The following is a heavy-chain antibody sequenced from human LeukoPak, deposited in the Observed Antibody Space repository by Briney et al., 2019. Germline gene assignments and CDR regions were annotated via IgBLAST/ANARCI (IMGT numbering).Heavy chain of an antibody. J-gene: IGHJ4*02. CDR3: ARGFDFWSGYYY. CDR2: MNPNSGNT. D-gene: IGHD3-3*01. V-gene: IGHV1-8*01. Sequence: ASVKVSCKASGYTFTSYDINWVRQATGQGLEWMEWMNPNSGNTNYAQKLQGRVTMTTDTSTSTAYMELRSLRSDDTAVYYCARGFDFWSGYYYWGQETLVTVSS. CDR1: GYTFTSYD.